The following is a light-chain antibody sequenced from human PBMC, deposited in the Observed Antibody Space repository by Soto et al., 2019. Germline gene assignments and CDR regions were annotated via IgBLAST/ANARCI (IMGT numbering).Light chain of an antibody. Sequence: QTVVTQEPSFSVSPGRTVTLTCGLSSGSVSTSDYPSWYQLTPGQAPRTLIYSTNTRSSGVPNRFSGSILENKAALTITGAQADDESEYYCVLYMGTGISVFGGGTKLTVL. CDR2: STN. CDR3: VLYMGTGISV. CDR1: SGSVSTSDY. V-gene: IGLV8-61*01. J-gene: IGLJ3*02.